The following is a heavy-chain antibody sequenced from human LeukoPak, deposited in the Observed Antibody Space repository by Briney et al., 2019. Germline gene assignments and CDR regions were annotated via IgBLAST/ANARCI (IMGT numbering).Heavy chain of an antibody. CDR2: IYSGGST. Sequence: GGSLRLSCAASGFTVSSNYMSWVRHAPGKGLEWVSVIYSGGSTYYADSVKGRFTISRDNSKNTLYLQMNSLRAEDTAVYYCARDVSRGYPVYWGQGTLVTVSS. CDR3: ARDVSRGYPVY. CDR1: GFTVSSNY. D-gene: IGHD3-22*01. V-gene: IGHV3-66*01. J-gene: IGHJ4*02.